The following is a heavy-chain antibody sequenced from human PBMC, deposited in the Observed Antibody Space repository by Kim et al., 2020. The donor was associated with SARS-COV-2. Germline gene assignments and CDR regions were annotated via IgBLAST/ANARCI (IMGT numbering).Heavy chain of an antibody. Sequence: SETLSLTCAVYGGSFSGYYWSWIRQPPGKGLEWIGEINHSGSTNYNPSLKSRVTISVDTSKNQFSLKLSSVTAADTAVYYCARGFGREVVTAYWGQGTLVTVSS. J-gene: IGHJ4*02. CDR2: INHSGST. D-gene: IGHD2-21*02. CDR1: GGSFSGYY. CDR3: ARGFGREVVTAY. V-gene: IGHV4-34*01.